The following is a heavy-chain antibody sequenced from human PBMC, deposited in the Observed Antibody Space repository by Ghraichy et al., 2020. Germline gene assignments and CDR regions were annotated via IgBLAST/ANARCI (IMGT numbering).Heavy chain of an antibody. J-gene: IGHJ5*02. CDR3: ATDCSRVGCVRGFWPS. D-gene: IGHD2-15*01. CDR2: IIPMFGTP. CDR1: GGTFSGHS. V-gene: IGHV1-69*13. Sequence: SVKVSCKASGGTFSGHSINWVRQAPGQRPEWMGAIIPMFGTPDYAQNFQDRVTINADASISTAYIELTSLRSEDTAVYYCATDCSRVGCVRGFWPSWGQGTLVIVSS.